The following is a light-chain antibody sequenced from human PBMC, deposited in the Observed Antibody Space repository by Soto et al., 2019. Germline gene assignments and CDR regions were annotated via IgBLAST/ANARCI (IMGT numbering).Light chain of an antibody. CDR3: QQYYNAPRT. CDR2: WAS. V-gene: IGKV4-1*01. Sequence: DIVMTQSPESLAVSLVESATINCESSHAVFFSTSNKNYLAWYQQRPGQPPKLLIYWASIRESGVPDRFSGSGSGTHFTLTIDSLQAEDVAVYYCQQYYNAPRTFGQGTKVDIK. J-gene: IGKJ1*01. CDR1: HAVFFSTSNKNY.